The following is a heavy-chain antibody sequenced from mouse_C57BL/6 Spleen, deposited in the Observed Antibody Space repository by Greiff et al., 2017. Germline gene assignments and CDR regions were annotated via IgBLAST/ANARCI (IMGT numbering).Heavy chain of an antibody. CDR3: AIRIYYYGSGYWYFDV. D-gene: IGHD1-1*01. V-gene: IGHV1-74*01. CDR2: IHPSDSDT. CDR1: GYTFTSYW. Sequence: QVQLQQPGAELVKPGASVKVSCKASGYTFTSYWMHWVKQRPGQGLEWIGRIHPSDSDTNYNQKFKGKATLTVDKSSSTAYMQLSSLTSEASAVYYCAIRIYYYGSGYWYFDVWGTGTTVTVSS. J-gene: IGHJ1*03.